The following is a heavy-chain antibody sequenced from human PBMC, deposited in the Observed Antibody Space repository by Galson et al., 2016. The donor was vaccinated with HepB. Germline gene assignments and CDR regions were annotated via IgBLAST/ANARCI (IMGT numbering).Heavy chain of an antibody. CDR2: IYSGGNT. CDR1: EFSVSTNF. D-gene: IGHD3-3*01. J-gene: IGHJ5*02. V-gene: IGHV3-53*01. CDR3: ASARKVFGPFDP. Sequence: SLRLSCAASEFSVSTNFIHWVRQAPGKGLEWVSLIYSGGNTYHADSVKGRFTISRDNSKNTVYLQMNSLKDGDTAVYYCASARKVFGPFDPWGQGTLVTVSS.